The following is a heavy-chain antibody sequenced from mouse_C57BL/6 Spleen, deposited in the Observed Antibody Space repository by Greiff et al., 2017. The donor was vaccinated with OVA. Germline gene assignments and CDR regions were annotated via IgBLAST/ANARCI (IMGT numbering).Heavy chain of an antibody. V-gene: IGHV1-52*01. Sequence: VQLLQSGAELVRPGSSVKLSCKASGYTFTSYWMHWVKQRPIQGLEWIGNIDPSDSETHYNQKFKDKATLTVDKSSSTAYMQLSSLTSEDAAVYYCARKGYGSRHWYFDVWGTGTTVTVSS. CDR3: ARKGYGSRHWYFDV. J-gene: IGHJ1*03. D-gene: IGHD1-1*01. CDR1: GYTFTSYW. CDR2: IDPSDSET.